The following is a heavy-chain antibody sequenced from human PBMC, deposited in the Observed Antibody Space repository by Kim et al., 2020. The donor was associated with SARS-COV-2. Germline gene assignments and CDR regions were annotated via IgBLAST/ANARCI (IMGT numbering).Heavy chain of an antibody. CDR2: INSDGSST. CDR1: GFTFSSYW. Sequence: GGSLRLSCAASGFTFSSYWMHWVRQAPVKGLVWVSCINSDGSSTSYADSVKGRFTISRDNAKNTLYLQMNSLRAEDTAVYYCASLRRRGNSYGGYYGMDVWGQGTTVTVSS. J-gene: IGHJ6*02. V-gene: IGHV3-74*01. D-gene: IGHD5-18*01. CDR3: ASLRRRGNSYGGYYGMDV.